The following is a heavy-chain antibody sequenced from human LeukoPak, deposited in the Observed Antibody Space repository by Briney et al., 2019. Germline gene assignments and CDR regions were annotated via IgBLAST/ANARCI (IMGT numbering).Heavy chain of an antibody. J-gene: IGHJ4*02. D-gene: IGHD3-10*01. CDR3: AKDSGFGELSPFDY. CDR1: GFTFSDYY. V-gene: IGHV3-11*04. CDR2: ISSSGSTI. Sequence: GGSLRLSCAASGFTFSDYYMSWIRQAPGKGLEWVSYISSSGSTIYYADSVKGRFTISRDNSKNTLYLQMNSLRAEDTAVYYCAKDSGFGELSPFDYWGQGTLVTVSS.